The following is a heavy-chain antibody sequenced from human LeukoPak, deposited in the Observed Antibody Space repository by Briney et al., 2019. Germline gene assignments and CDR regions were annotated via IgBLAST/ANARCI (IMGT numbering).Heavy chain of an antibody. CDR1: GFTFSSYS. J-gene: IGHJ4*02. D-gene: IGHD5-24*01. CDR2: ISSSSRYI. CDR3: ARDYPDEMATISGSGY. Sequence: PGGSLRLSCAASGFTFSSYSMNWVRQAPGKGLEWVSSISSSSRYIYYADSVKGRFTISRDNAKNSLYLQMNSLRAEDTAVYYCARDYPDEMATISGSGYWGQGTLVTVSS. V-gene: IGHV3-21*01.